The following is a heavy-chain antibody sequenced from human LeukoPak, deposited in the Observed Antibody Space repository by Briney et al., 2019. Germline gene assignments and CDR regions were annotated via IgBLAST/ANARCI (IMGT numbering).Heavy chain of an antibody. Sequence: ASVKVSCKASGYTFTNYDINWVRQATGQGLEWMGWVNPNSGYTGYAQKFQGRVTMTRNTSISTAYMELSILKSEDTAVYYCAREYSSSWRSGYYFDYWGQGTLVTVSS. CDR2: VNPNSGYT. J-gene: IGHJ4*02. D-gene: IGHD6-13*01. CDR3: AREYSSSWRSGYYFDY. V-gene: IGHV1-8*01. CDR1: GYTFTNYD.